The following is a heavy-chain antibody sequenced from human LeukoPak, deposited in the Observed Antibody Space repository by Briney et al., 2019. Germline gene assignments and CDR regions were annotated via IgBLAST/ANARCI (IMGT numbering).Heavy chain of an antibody. CDR1: GFTVSSNS. D-gene: IGHD4/OR15-4a*01. CDR3: ARRAGAYSHPYDY. CDR2: IYSDNT. J-gene: IGHJ4*02. V-gene: IGHV3-53*01. Sequence: GGSLRLSCTVSGFTVSSNSMSWVRQAPRKGLEWVSFIYSDNTPYSDSVKGRFTISRDNSKNTLYLQMNRLRAEATAVYYCARRAGAYSHPYDYWGQGTLVTVSS.